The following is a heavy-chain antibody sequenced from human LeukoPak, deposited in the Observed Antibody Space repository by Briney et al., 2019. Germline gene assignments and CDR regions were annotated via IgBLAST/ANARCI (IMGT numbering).Heavy chain of an antibody. CDR1: GGSFSDYS. V-gene: IGHV4-34*01. CDR3: ARGPMRGWFDP. CDR2: INHSGSI. Sequence: SETLSLTCAVYGGSFSDYSWNWIRQPPGKGLEWIGEINHSGSINYNPSLKSRVSISVETSKNQFSLKLSSVTAADTAVYYCARGPMRGWFDPWGQGTLVTVSS. D-gene: IGHD3-22*01. J-gene: IGHJ5*02.